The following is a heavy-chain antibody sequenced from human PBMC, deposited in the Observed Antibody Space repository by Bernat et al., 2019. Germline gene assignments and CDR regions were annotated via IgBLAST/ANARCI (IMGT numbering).Heavy chain of an antibody. D-gene: IGHD2-15*01. V-gene: IGHV3-15*07. Sequence: EVQLVESGGGLIKPGGSLRLSCAASGFILGNACMNWVRQAPGKGLEWVGRIKSKTDGGPTDYAAPVKGRCTISRDESKSMLFLQMDSLKTEDTAVYYCTTVGYCSGGRCSGRAFDIWGQGTVITVSS. CDR2: IKSKTDGGPT. CDR1: GFILGNAC. CDR3: TTVGYCSGGRCSGRAFDI. J-gene: IGHJ3*02.